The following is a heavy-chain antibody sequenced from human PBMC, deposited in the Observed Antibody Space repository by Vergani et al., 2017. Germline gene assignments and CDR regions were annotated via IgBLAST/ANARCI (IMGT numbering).Heavy chain of an antibody. J-gene: IGHJ6*02. V-gene: IGHV3-30*02. CDR1: GFSFSIYG. Sequence: QVQLVESGGGVFQPGGSLRLSCAASGFSFSIYGMHWVRQAPGRGLEWVAFLRYDGSNEYYGDAVKGRFIISRENSKNMLSLEMHSLGPEDTAVYYCANSYCSSLSCYAFYGMEVWGQGTTVTVSS. CDR2: LRYDGSNE. D-gene: IGHD2-2*01. CDR3: ANSYCSSLSCYAFYGMEV.